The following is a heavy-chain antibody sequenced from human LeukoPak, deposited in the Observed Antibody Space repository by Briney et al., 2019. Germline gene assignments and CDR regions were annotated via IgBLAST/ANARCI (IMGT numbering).Heavy chain of an antibody. V-gene: IGHV3-74*01. CDR3: ARVGRIAAAGGHFDY. Sequence: GGSLRLSCAASGFTFSSYWMHWVRQAPGKGLVWVSRINSDGSSTSYADSVKGRFTISGDNAKNTLYLQMNSLRAEDTAVYYCARVGRIAAAGGHFDYWGQGTLVTVS. J-gene: IGHJ4*02. CDR1: GFTFSSYW. CDR2: INSDGSST. D-gene: IGHD6-13*01.